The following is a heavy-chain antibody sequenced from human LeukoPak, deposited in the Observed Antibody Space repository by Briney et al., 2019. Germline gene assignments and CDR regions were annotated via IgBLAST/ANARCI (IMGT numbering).Heavy chain of an antibody. CDR3: ARDYYDSRGYYSAAFDY. CDR2: ISSDGTIT. J-gene: IGHJ4*02. D-gene: IGHD3-22*01. Sequence: GGSLRLSCAASGFTFSNYWMHWVRQAPGKGLEWVSRISSDGTITTYAGSVKGRFTISGDNAKNTLYLQMNSLRAEDTAVYYCARDYYDSRGYYSAAFDYWGQGTLVTVSS. CDR1: GFTFSNYW. V-gene: IGHV3-74*03.